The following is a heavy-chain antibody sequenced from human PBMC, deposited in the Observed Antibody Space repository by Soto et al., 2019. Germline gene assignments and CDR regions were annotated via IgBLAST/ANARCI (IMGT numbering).Heavy chain of an antibody. CDR1: GFSLSTSGMF. Sequence: SGPTLVNPTQTLTLTCTFSGFSLSTSGMFVSWIRQPPGKALEWLALIDWDDDKYYSTSLKTRLTISKDTSKNQVVLTMTNMDPVDTATYYCARTYKRWPRYYYYGMDVWGQGTTVTVSS. CDR3: ARTYKRWPRYYYYGMDV. CDR2: IDWDDDK. V-gene: IGHV2-70*01. J-gene: IGHJ6*02. D-gene: IGHD1-20*01.